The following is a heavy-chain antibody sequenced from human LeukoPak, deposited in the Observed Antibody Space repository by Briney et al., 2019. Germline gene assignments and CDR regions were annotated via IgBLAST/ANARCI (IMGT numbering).Heavy chain of an antibody. CDR3: ARFQALRGSCRGFDF. Sequence: GGSLRLSCEASGFTVSSTYMTWVRQAPGKGLEWVSIMYSGGNTYYADSVKGRLTISTDNSRNTLYLQMNGLRTEDTALYYCARFQALRGSCRGFDFWGQGTQVTVSA. D-gene: IGHD1-26*01. J-gene: IGHJ4*02. CDR2: MYSGGNT. V-gene: IGHV3-66*02. CDR1: GFTVSSTY.